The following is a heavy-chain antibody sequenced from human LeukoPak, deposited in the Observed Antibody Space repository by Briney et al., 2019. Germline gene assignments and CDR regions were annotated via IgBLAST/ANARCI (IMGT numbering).Heavy chain of an antibody. CDR1: GFTFNTFS. CDR3: AKDRDYDSSGLLDSLFDY. CDR2: ITSSSSYI. V-gene: IGHV3-21*01. D-gene: IGHD3-22*01. J-gene: IGHJ4*02. Sequence: GGSLRLSCAASGFTFNTFSMTWVRQAPGKGLEWVSSITSSSSYIYYADSVKGRFTISRHNAKNSLYLQMNSLRAEDTAVYYCAKDRDYDSSGLLDSLFDYWGQGTLVTVSS.